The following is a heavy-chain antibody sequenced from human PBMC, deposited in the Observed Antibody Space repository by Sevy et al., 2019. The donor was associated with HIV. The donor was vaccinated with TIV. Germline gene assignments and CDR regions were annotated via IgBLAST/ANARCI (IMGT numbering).Heavy chain of an antibody. CDR1: GFTFSSYG. D-gene: IGHD2-8*01. CDR3: AKDLEAGVDY. V-gene: IGHV3-30*18. J-gene: IGHJ4*02. CDR2: ISYDGSSK. Sequence: GGSLRLSCAASGFTFSSYGMHWVRQAPGKGLEWVAVISYDGSSKYYADSVKGRFTISRDNSKNTLYLQMNSLRAEDTAVYYCAKDLEAGVDYWGQGTLVTVSS.